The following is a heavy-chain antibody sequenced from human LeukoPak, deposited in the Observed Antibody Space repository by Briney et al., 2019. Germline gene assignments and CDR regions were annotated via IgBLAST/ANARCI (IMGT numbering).Heavy chain of an antibody. D-gene: IGHD5-24*01. J-gene: IGHJ1*01. CDR1: GGTFSSYA. CDR3: ARPTVEMATISYFQH. Sequence: SVNVSCKASGGTFSSYAISWVRQAPGQGLEWMGGIIPIFGTANYAQKFQGRVTITADESTSTAYMELSSLRSEDTAAYYCARPTVEMATISYFQHWGQGTLVTVSS. V-gene: IGHV1-69*13. CDR2: IIPIFGTA.